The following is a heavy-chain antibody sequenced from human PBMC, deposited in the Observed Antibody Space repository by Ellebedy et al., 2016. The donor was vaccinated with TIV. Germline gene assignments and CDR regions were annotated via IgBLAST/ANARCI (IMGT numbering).Heavy chain of an antibody. V-gene: IGHV4-34*01. J-gene: IGHJ4*02. CDR1: GGSFSDYS. CDR3: ARESDYFFEY. CDR2: INHSGST. D-gene: IGHD2-21*02. Sequence: SETLSLTXAVYGGSFSDYSWNWIRQPPGKGLEWIGEINHSGSTSYNPSLKSRATISVDTSKNQFSLKLKSVTAADTAVYYCARESDYFFEYWGQGTLVTVSS.